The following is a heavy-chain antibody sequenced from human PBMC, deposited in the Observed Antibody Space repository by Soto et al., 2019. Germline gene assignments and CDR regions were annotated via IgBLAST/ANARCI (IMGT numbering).Heavy chain of an antibody. V-gene: IGHV4-31*01. J-gene: IGHJ5*02. CDR3: ARSVFP. CDR2: FYDSGST. CDR1: GGSISTGGYY. Sequence: QVQLQESGPGLVKPSQTLSLTCTVSGGSISTGGYYWNWIRQHPGKGLEWIGYFYDSGSTYYNPSLKSPVTISVNTSKNQFSLKLSSVTAADTAVYYCARSVFPWGQGTLVTVSS.